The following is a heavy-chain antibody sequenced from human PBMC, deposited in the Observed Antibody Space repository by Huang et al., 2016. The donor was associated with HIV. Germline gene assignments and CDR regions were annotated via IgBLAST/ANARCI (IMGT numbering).Heavy chain of an antibody. Sequence: QVQLQQWGAELLKPSETLSLTCAVSGGSFSGHYWTWFRQPPGRGLEWIGEISDSGSTTYNPSRKGRVTISGDTSQSQFSLKLNSVTAADTAIYYCARMFKYDSGGYWGNDAFDIWGQGTMVTVSS. CDR1: GGSFSGHY. J-gene: IGHJ3*02. V-gene: IGHV4-34*02. D-gene: IGHD3-22*01. CDR3: ARMFKYDSGGYWGNDAFDI. CDR2: ISDSGST.